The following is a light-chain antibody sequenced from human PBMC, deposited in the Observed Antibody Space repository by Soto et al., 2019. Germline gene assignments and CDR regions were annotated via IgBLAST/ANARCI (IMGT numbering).Light chain of an antibody. CDR3: CLYACTYTFI. J-gene: IGLJ1*01. CDR2: EGS. CDR1: STDVGSYNL. V-gene: IGLV2-14*02. Sequence: QLVLTQPASVSGSPGQSITNSCTWTSTDVGSYNLVSWYQQHQGKAPKHMMYEGSKRPTGVTDRFSDSKSGNPASLTVSGLQAEDEADYYSCLYACTYTFILGPVPKVTLL.